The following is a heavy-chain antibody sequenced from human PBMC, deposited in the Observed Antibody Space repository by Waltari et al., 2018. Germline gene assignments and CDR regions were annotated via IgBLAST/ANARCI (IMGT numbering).Heavy chain of an antibody. CDR1: GASLTPYY. CDR3: ARVHGSESPLAWGTDV. V-gene: IGHV4-59*01. Sequence: QVQLQESGPGLVKPSETLSLSCTVSGASLTPYYWCWIRRPPGKGLEYIGYIHDSGDTNYSPSLRSRVSMSLDTSKNQFSLKISSVTAADSAVYYCARVHGSESPLAWGTDVWGQGTAVTVSS. D-gene: IGHD2-21*01. CDR2: IHDSGDT. J-gene: IGHJ6*02.